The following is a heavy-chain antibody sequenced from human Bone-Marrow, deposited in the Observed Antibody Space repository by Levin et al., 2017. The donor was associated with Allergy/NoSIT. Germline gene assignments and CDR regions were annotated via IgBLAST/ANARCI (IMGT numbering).Heavy chain of an antibody. D-gene: IGHD2-15*01. CDR3: ARERGGGSHFDY. V-gene: IGHV3-64*01. J-gene: IGHJ4*02. CDR1: GFTFSPYT. CDR2: ITGNGGSI. Sequence: SCVASGFTFSPYTMHWVRQAPGKGLEFVSVITGNGGSIYYANSVQGRFTISRDNSKSTLYLQMDSLRPEDMAVYYCARERGGGSHFDYWGQGTLVTVSS.